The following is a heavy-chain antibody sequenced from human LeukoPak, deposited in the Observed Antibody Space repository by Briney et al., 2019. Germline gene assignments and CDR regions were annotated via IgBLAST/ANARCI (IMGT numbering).Heavy chain of an antibody. V-gene: IGHV3-21*01. Sequence: GGSLRLSCAASGFTFSSYEMNWVRQAPGKGLEWVSSISSSSSYIYYADSVKGRFTISRDNAKNSLYLQMNSLRAEDTAVYYCARDDYYDSSGYLNFDYWGQGTLVPVSS. J-gene: IGHJ4*02. D-gene: IGHD3-22*01. CDR2: ISSSSSYI. CDR3: ARDDYYDSSGYLNFDY. CDR1: GFTFSSYE.